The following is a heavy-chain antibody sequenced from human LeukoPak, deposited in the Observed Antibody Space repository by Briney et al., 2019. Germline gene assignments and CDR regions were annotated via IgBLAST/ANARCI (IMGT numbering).Heavy chain of an antibody. CDR2: INPNSGGT. V-gene: IGHV1-2*02. CDR3: ARAWEWELPLDY. D-gene: IGHD1-26*01. Sequence: ASVRVSCKASGYTFTGYYMHWVRQAPGQGLEWMGWINPNSGGTNYAQKFQGRVTMTRDTSISTAYMELSRLRSDDTAVYYCARAWEWELPLDYWGQGTLVTVSS. J-gene: IGHJ4*02. CDR1: GYTFTGYY.